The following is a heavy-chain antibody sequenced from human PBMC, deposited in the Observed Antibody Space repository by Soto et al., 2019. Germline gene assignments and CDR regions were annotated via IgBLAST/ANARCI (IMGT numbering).Heavy chain of an antibody. D-gene: IGHD3-22*01. CDR1: GFTFDDCT. J-gene: IGHJ4*02. CDR3: AKGFYYYDSSGHPPDY. Sequence: TGGSLRLSCAASGFTFDDCTMHWVRQAPGKGLDWVSLISWDGGSTYYADSVRGRFTISRDNRKNLLYLQMNSLRTEDTALYYCAKGFYYYDSSGHPPDYWGQGTLVTVSS. CDR2: ISWDGGST. V-gene: IGHV3-43*01.